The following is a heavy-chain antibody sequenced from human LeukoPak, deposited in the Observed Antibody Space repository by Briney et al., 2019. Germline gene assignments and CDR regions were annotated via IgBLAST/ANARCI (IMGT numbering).Heavy chain of an antibody. J-gene: IGHJ4*02. V-gene: IGHV3-23*01. Sequence: GSLRLSCAASGFTFSSYAMSWVRQAPGKGLEWVSAISGSGGSTYYADSVKGRLTISRDNSKNTLYLQMNSLRAEDTAVYYCAKAKMRGWYYDYWGQGTLVTVSS. CDR2: ISGSGGST. D-gene: IGHD6-19*01. CDR3: AKAKMRGWYYDY. CDR1: GFTFSSYA.